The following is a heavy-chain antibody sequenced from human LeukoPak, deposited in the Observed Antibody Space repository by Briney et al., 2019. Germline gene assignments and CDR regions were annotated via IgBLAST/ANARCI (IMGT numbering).Heavy chain of an antibody. CDR2: IYYSGST. V-gene: IGHV4-59*01. CDR1: GGSISSYY. Sequence: PSETLSLTCTVSGGSISSYYWSWIRQPPGKGLEWIGYIYYSGSTNYNPSFKSRVTISVDTSKNQFSLKLSSVTAADTAVYYCARSVEGYCSGGSCYSYYYMDVWGKGTTVTVSS. J-gene: IGHJ6*03. D-gene: IGHD2-15*01. CDR3: ARSVEGYCSGGSCYSYYYMDV.